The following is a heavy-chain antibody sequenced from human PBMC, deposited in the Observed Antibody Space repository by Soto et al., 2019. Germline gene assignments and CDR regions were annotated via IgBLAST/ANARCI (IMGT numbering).Heavy chain of an antibody. Sequence: PSETLSLTCTVSGGSISSYYWSWIRQPPGKGLEWIGYIYYSGSTNYNPSLKSRVTISVDTSKNQFSLKLSSVTAADTAVYYCAREVNGYYDILTGYSQGQNAFDIWGQGTMVTVSS. D-gene: IGHD3-9*01. J-gene: IGHJ3*02. CDR2: IYYSGST. V-gene: IGHV4-59*01. CDR1: GGSISSYY. CDR3: AREVNGYYDILTGYSQGQNAFDI.